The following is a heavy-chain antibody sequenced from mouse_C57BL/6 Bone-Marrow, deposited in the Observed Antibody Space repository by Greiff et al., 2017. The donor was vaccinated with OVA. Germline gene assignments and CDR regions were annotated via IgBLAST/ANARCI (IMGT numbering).Heavy chain of an antibody. J-gene: IGHJ4*01. Sequence: QVQLQQPGAELVKPGASVKLSCKASGYTFTSYWMQWVKQRPGQGLEWIGEIDPSDSYTNYNQKFKGKATLTVDTSSSTAYMQLSSLTSEDSAVYYCARPYDYGYYWGQGTSVTVSS. CDR2: IDPSDSYT. CDR3: ARPYDYGYY. V-gene: IGHV1-50*01. D-gene: IGHD1-1*01. CDR1: GYTFTSYW.